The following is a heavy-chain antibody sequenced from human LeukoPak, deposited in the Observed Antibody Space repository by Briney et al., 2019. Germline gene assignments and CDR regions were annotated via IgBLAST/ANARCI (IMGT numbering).Heavy chain of an antibody. D-gene: IGHD2-15*01. J-gene: IGHJ4*02. CDR1: GGSVSGYY. CDR2: IYFTGST. V-gene: IGHV4-59*02. CDR3: ARVTAAGGGFDR. Sequence: SETLSLTCTVSGGSVSGYYWSWIRQPPGQGLECIGHIYFTGSTTYNPSLKSRVTISVDTSQSQFSLSLTSVTSADTAVYYCARVTAAGGGFDRWGQGTLVTVSS.